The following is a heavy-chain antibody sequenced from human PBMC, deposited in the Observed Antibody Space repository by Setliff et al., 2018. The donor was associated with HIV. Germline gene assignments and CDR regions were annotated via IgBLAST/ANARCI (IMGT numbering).Heavy chain of an antibody. CDR3: ATPLMTTTVTKDH. Sequence: QAGGSLRLSCAASGFTFSHAWMSWVRQAPGKGLERVSAISDSGGATENADSVQGRFTVSRDNAKNSLHLQMNSLRVEDTAVYYCATPLMTTTVTKDHWGQGTLVTVSS. D-gene: IGHD4-17*01. V-gene: IGHV3-48*01. CDR2: ISDSGGAT. J-gene: IGHJ4*02. CDR1: GFTFSHAW.